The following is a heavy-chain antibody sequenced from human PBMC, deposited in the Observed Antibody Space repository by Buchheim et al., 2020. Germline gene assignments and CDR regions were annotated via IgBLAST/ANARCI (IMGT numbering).Heavy chain of an antibody. D-gene: IGHD5-18*01. CDR2: IAGDDTR. CDR3: ARTPLIQGGYHYGMDV. CDR1: GFSLTTGGLC. J-gene: IGHJ6*02. V-gene: IGHV2-70*19. Sequence: QVTLKESGPALVQPTQTLTLTCTFSGFSLTTGGLCVNWLRQPPGKALQWLALIAGDDTRHYATSLRTRVTISKYASKNQVVLTMSDMDPLDTATYYCARTPLIQGGYHYGMDVWGQGTT.